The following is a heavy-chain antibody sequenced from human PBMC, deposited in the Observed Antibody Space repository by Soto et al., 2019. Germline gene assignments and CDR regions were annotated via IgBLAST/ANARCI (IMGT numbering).Heavy chain of an antibody. J-gene: IGHJ6*04. V-gene: IGHV3-48*01. D-gene: IGHD5-12*01. CDR3: AREVAYYYYGMYV. CDR1: GFTFSSYS. CDR2: ISSSSSTI. Sequence: EVQLVESGGGLVQPGGSLRLSCAASGFTFSSYSMNWVRQATGKGLAWVSYISSSSSTIYYADSVKSRFTISRDNAKNSLYLQMNSRRAEDTAVYHWAREVAYYYYGMYVWGKGSTVTVSS.